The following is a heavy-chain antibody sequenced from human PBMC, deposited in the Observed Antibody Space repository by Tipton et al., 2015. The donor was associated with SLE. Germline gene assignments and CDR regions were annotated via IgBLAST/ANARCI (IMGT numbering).Heavy chain of an antibody. D-gene: IGHD2-2*03. Sequence: TLSLTCTVSGGSISSYYWSWIRQPPGKGLEWIGYVYYSGSTNYNPSLKSRVTISVDTSKKQFSLKLSSVTAADTGVYYCAGGYCSSASCYAFDIWGQGTMVTVSS. J-gene: IGHJ3*02. CDR1: GGSISSYY. V-gene: IGHV4-59*01. CDR3: AGGYCSSASCYAFDI. CDR2: VYYSGST.